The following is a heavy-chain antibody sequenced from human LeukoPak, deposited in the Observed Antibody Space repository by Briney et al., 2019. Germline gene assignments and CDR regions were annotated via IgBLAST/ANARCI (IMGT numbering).Heavy chain of an antibody. CDR3: ASRYSGYDYRATRGYYYYGMDV. D-gene: IGHD5-12*01. J-gene: IGHJ6*04. Sequence: ASVKVSCKASGGTFSSYAISWVRQAPGQGLEWMGGIIPIFGTANYAQKFQGRVTITADKSTSTAYMELNSLRSEDTAVYYCASRYSGYDYRATRGYYYYGMDVWGKGTTVTVSS. CDR1: GGTFSSYA. CDR2: IIPIFGTA. V-gene: IGHV1-69*06.